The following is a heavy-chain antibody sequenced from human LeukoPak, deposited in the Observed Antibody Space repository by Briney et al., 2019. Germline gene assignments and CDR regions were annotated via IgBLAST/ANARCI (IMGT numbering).Heavy chain of an antibody. V-gene: IGHV3-23*01. CDR3: TKGGVGAPSGAFDI. CDR2: ISGSGGST. J-gene: IGHJ3*02. D-gene: IGHD1-26*01. CDR1: GFTFNTYA. Sequence: QPGGSLRLSCAASGFTFNTYAMTWVRQAPGTGLEWVSAISGSGGSTYYADSVKGRFTISRDNSKNTLYLQMNSLRAEDTAKYYCTKGGVGAPSGAFDIWGQGTMVTVSS.